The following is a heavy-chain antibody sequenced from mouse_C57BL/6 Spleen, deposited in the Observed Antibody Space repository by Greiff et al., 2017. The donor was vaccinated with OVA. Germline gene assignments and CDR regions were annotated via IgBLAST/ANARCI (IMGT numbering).Heavy chain of an antibody. J-gene: IGHJ4*01. V-gene: IGHV5-17*01. Sequence: EVKLVESGGGLVKPGGSLKLSCAASGFTFSDYGMPWVRQAPEKGLEWVAYISSGSSTIYYADTVKGRFTISRDNAKNTLFLQMTSLRSEDTAMYYCARSYGSSYDYAMDYWGQGTSVTVSS. D-gene: IGHD1-1*01. CDR3: ARSYGSSYDYAMDY. CDR2: ISSGSSTI. CDR1: GFTFSDYG.